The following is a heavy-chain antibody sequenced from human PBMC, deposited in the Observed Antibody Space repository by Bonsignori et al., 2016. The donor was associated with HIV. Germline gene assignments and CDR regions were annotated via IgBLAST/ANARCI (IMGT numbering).Heavy chain of an antibody. J-gene: IGHJ6*03. CDR2: ISGSGGST. CDR1: GFTFSRYA. Sequence: GESLKISCAASGFTFSRYAMSWVRQAPGKGLEWVSAISGSGGSTYYADSVKGRFTISRDNSKNTLYLQMNSLRAEDTAVYYCIRSSGSYYYYYYMDVWGKGTTVTVSS. CDR3: IRSSGSYYYYYYMDV. D-gene: IGHD3-10*01. V-gene: IGHV3-23*01.